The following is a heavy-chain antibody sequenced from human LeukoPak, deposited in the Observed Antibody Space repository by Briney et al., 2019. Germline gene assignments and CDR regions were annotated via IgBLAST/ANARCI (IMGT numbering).Heavy chain of an antibody. Sequence: APVKVSCKASGYTFTSYGISWVRQAPGQGLEWMGWISAYNGNTNYAQKLQGRVTMTTDTSTSTAYMELRSLRSDDTAVYYCARAAGEGASDYYMDVWGKGTTVTVSS. J-gene: IGHJ6*03. V-gene: IGHV1-18*01. CDR3: ARAAGEGASDYYMDV. D-gene: IGHD3-10*01. CDR2: ISAYNGNT. CDR1: GYTFTSYG.